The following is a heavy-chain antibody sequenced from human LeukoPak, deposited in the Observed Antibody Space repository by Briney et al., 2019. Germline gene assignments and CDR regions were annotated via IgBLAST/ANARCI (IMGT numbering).Heavy chain of an antibody. J-gene: IGHJ4*02. CDR3: ASGVMVPAANDY. Sequence: SETLSLTCTVSGDSITSYYWSWIRQPPGKGLEWIGYIYNSGSTNYNPYLKSRVTISVDTSKNQFSLKLSSVTAADTAVYYCASGVMVPAANDYWGQGTLVTVSS. V-gene: IGHV4-59*12. CDR1: GDSITSYY. D-gene: IGHD2-2*01. CDR2: IYNSGST.